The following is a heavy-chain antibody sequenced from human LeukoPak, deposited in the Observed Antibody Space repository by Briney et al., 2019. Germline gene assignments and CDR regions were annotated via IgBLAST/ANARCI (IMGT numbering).Heavy chain of an antibody. V-gene: IGHV1-18*01. CDR1: GYTFNSYG. Sequence: EASVKVSCKASGYTFNSYGISWARQAPGQGLECMGWINPYNGNTNYALKVQDRVTMTTDTSTSTAYLELRSLRSDDTAIYYCAREIYGRFDYWGQGTLVTVSS. CDR3: AREIYGRFDY. CDR2: INPYNGNT. J-gene: IGHJ4*02. D-gene: IGHD4-17*01.